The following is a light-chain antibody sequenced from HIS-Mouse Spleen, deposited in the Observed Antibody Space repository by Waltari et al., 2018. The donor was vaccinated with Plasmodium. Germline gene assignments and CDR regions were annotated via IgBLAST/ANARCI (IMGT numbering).Light chain of an antibody. J-gene: IGLJ2*01. Sequence: QSALTQPPSASGSPGQSVTISCTGTSSDVGGYNYVSWYQQHPGKAPKLSIYEVSKRAVGFLVRFSGSKSGNTASLTVSGLQAEDEADYYCSSYAGSNNLVFGGGTKLTVL. CDR1: SSDVGGYNY. CDR3: SSYAGSNNLV. V-gene: IGLV2-8*01. CDR2: EVS.